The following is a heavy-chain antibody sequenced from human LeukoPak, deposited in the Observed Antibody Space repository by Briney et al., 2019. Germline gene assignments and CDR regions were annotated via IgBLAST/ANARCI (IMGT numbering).Heavy chain of an antibody. J-gene: IGHJ6*03. CDR3: ARQLVNYYYYYMDV. V-gene: IGHV4-39*01. CDR1: GGSISSSSYY. Sequence: SETLSLTCTVSGGSISSSSYYWGWIRQPPGKGLEWIGSIYYSGSTSYNPSLKSRVTISVDTCKNQFSLELSSVTAADTAVYYCARQLVNYYYYYMDVWGKGTTVTVSS. D-gene: IGHD6-6*01. CDR2: IYYSGST.